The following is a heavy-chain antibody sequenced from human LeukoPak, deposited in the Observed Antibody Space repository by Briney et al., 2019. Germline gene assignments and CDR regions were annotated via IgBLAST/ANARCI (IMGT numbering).Heavy chain of an antibody. CDR3: AMHDYSVDY. D-gene: IGHD4-11*01. CDR1: GGSISSSSYY. CDR2: IYYSGST. Sequence: PSETLSLTCTVSGGSISSSSYYWGWIRQPPGKGLEWIGSIYYSGSTYYNPSLKSRVTISVDTSKNQFSLKLSSVTAADTAVYYCAMHDYSVDYWGQGTLVTVSS. J-gene: IGHJ4*02. V-gene: IGHV4-39*01.